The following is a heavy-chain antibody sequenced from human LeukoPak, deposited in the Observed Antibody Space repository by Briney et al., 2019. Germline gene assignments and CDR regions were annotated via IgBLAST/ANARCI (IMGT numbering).Heavy chain of an antibody. V-gene: IGHV1-18*04. CDR3: ARVPPSAHQLLSSDY. CDR2: ISANNGDT. Sequence: ASVKVSCKASGYTFTDYYIHWVRQAPGQGLEWMGWISANNGDTRYAQNLQGRVTMTTDASTSTAYMELRTLRSDDTAVYYCARVPPSAHQLLSSDYWGQGTQVTVSS. D-gene: IGHD2-2*01. CDR1: GYTFTDYY. J-gene: IGHJ4*02.